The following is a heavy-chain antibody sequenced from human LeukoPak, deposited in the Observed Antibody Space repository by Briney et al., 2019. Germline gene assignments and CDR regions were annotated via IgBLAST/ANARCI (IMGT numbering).Heavy chain of an antibody. CDR1: GFSFSTYS. J-gene: IGHJ4*02. CDR2: ISSTSTYI. Sequence: PGGSLRLSCAGSGFSFSTYSMHWVRQAPGEGPEWVATISSTSTYIYYGDSMKGRSTISRDNAKNSLFLQMSSLRVEDTAIYYCARDGIDDFNFVYFDLWGQGALVTVSS. CDR3: ARDGIDDFNFVYFDL. D-gene: IGHD5-24*01. V-gene: IGHV3-21*06.